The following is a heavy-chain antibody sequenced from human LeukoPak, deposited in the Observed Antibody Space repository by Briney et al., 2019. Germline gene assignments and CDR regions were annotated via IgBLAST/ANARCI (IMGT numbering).Heavy chain of an antibody. J-gene: IGHJ5*02. D-gene: IGHD3-16*02. CDR1: GGSFSGYY. CDR2: INHSGST. Sequence: SETLSLTCAVYGGSFSGYYWSWIRQPPGKGLEWIGEINHSGSTNYNPSLKSRVTISVDTSENQFSLKLSSVTAADTAVYYCAKVYDYVWGSYPLSANWFDPWGQGTLVTVSS. V-gene: IGHV4-34*01. CDR3: AKVYDYVWGSYPLSANWFDP.